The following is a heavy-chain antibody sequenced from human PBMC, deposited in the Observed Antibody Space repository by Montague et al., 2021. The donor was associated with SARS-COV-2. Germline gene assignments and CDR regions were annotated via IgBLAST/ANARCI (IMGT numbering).Heavy chain of an antibody. J-gene: IGHJ4*02. D-gene: IGHD5-18*01. CDR3: AKLTTGYSYGTGDY. V-gene: IGHV3-23*01. Sequence: SLRLSCAAPGFTFSSYAMSWVRQAPGKGLEWVSAISGSGGSTYYADSVKGRFTISRDNSKNTLYVQMNSLRAEDTAVYYCAKLTTGYSYGTGDYWGQGTLVTVSS. CDR1: GFTFSSYA. CDR2: ISGSGGST.